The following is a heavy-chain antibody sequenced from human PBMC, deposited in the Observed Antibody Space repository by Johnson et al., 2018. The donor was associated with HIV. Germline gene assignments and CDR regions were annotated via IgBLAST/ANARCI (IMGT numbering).Heavy chain of an antibody. V-gene: IGHV3-23*04. D-gene: IGHD6-13*01. J-gene: IGHJ3*02. CDR2: ISGSGGST. Sequence: VQLVESGGGLVQPGGSLRLSCAASGFTFTYYAMSWVRQAPGKRLEWFSGISGSGGSTYYADSVKGRFTISRDNSKNTLFLQMNSLRAEDTAVYYCAKHSSSWYDDAFDIWGQGTMVTVSS. CDR3: AKHSSSWYDDAFDI. CDR1: GFTFTYYA.